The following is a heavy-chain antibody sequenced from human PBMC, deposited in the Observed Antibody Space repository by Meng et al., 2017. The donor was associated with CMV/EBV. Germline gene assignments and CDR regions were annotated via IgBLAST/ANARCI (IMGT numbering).Heavy chain of an antibody. V-gene: IGHV1-2*02. J-gene: IGHJ3*02. CDR2: INPNSGGT. D-gene: IGHD1-26*01. CDR1: GYTFTGYY. Sequence: ASVKVSCKASGYTFTGYYMHWVRQAPGQGLEGMGWINPNSGGTNYAQKFEGRVTMTRDTSISTAYMELGRLRSDDTAVYYCARARWELLRAFDIWGQGTMVTVSS. CDR3: ARARWELLRAFDI.